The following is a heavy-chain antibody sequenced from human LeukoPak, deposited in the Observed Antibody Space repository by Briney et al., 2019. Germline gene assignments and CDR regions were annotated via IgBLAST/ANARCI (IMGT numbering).Heavy chain of an antibody. CDR1: GYTFTGYY. D-gene: IGHD6-13*01. Sequence: ASVKVSCKASGYTFTGYYMHWVRQALGQGLEWMGRINPNSGGTNYAQKFQGRVTMTRDTSISTAYMELSRLRSDDTAVYYCARDKAAGWGAFDIWGQGTMVTVSS. CDR3: ARDKAAGWGAFDI. V-gene: IGHV1-2*06. J-gene: IGHJ3*02. CDR2: INPNSGGT.